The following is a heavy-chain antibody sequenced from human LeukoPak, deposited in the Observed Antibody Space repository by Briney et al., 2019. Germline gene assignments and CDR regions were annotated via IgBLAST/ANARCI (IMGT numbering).Heavy chain of an antibody. D-gene: IGHD3-22*01. V-gene: IGHV1-18*01. CDR3: ARASMQVVVGIDY. CDR2: ISAYNGNT. J-gene: IGHJ4*02. Sequence: ASVKVSCKASGYTFTSYGISWVRQAPGQGLEWMGWISAYNGNTNYAQKLQGRVTMTTDTSTSTAYIELRSLRSDDTAVYYCARASMQVVVGIDYWGQGTLVTVSS. CDR1: GYTFTSYG.